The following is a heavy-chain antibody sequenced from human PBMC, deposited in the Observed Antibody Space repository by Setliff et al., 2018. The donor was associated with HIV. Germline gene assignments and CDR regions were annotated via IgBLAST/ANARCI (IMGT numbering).Heavy chain of an antibody. CDR3: VRDKWLVPDTFDI. V-gene: IGHV3-30*04. D-gene: IGHD6-19*01. CDR2: ISYDGSNK. J-gene: IGHJ3*02. CDR1: GFTFSSYA. Sequence: LRLSCAASGFTFSSYAMHWVRQGPGKGLEWVAVISYDGSNKYYADSVKGRFTMSRDNSKNTLFLQMNSLRAEDMALYYCVRDKWLVPDTFDIWGQGTMVTVSS.